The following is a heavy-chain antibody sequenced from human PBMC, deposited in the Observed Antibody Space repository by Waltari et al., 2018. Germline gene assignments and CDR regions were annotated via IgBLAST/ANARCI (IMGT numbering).Heavy chain of an antibody. Sequence: EVQLVESGGGLVQPGGSLRLSCAASGFTFSSYWMSWVRQAPGKGLEWVANIKQDGSEKYYVDSVKGRFTISRDNAKNSLYLQMNSLRAEDTAVYYCARDGGGGGEDAFDIWGQGTMVTVSS. CDR1: GFTFSSYW. V-gene: IGHV3-7*01. J-gene: IGHJ3*02. D-gene: IGHD2-21*01. CDR3: ARDGGGGGEDAFDI. CDR2: IKQDGSEK.